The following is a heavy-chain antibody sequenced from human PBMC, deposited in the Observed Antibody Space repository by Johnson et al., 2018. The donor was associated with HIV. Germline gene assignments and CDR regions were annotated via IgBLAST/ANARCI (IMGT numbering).Heavy chain of an antibody. V-gene: IGHV3-11*04. CDR1: GFRFSDYY. J-gene: IGHJ3*02. D-gene: IGHD4-17*01. CDR2: ISSSGSII. Sequence: QVQLVESGGGLVKPGGSLRLSCAASGFRFSDYYMSWIRQAPGKGLEWVSYISSSGSIIYYADFLKGRFTISRDNAKKAMYLQMNSLRAEDTALYYCARDSSPWGGDHFAYAFDIWGRGTMVTVSS. CDR3: ARDSSPWGGDHFAYAFDI.